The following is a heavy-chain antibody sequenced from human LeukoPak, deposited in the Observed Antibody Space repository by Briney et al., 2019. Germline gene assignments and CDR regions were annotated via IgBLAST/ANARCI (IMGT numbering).Heavy chain of an antibody. J-gene: IGHJ5*02. CDR3: ARSFDP. V-gene: IGHV3-30*04. Sequence: GGSLRLSCAASGFTFSSYAMHWVRQAPGKGLEWVAVISYDGSNKYYADSVKGRFTTSRDNSKNTLYLQMNSLRAEDTAVYYCARSFDPWGQGTLVTVSS. CDR1: GFTFSSYA. CDR2: ISYDGSNK.